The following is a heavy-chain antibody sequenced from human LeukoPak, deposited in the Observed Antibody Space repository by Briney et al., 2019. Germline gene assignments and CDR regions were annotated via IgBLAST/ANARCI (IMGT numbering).Heavy chain of an antibody. Sequence: SETLSLTCTVSGXSITTYNWAWIRQPPGKGLEWIGYIYYSGSTKYNPSLKSRVPISVDTSKKQFSLKVSSVTAADTALYYCARVVAAAAWLDPWGQGILVTVSP. CDR3: ARVVAAAAWLDP. J-gene: IGHJ5*02. CDR2: IYYSGST. D-gene: IGHD6-13*01. CDR1: GXSITTYN. V-gene: IGHV4-59*01.